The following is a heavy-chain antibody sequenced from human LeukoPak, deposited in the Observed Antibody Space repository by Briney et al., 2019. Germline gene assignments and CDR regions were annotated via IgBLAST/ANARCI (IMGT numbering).Heavy chain of an antibody. CDR3: ASGDYYYYYMDV. J-gene: IGHJ6*03. D-gene: IGHD3-10*01. CDR1: GGSISSGSYY. V-gene: IGHV4-61*02. Sequence: PSETLSLTCTVSGGSISSGSYYWSWIRQPAGKGLEGIGRIYTSGSTNYNPSLKSRVTISVDTSKNQFSLKLSSVTAADTAVYYCASGDYYYYYMDVWGKGTTVTISS. CDR2: IYTSGST.